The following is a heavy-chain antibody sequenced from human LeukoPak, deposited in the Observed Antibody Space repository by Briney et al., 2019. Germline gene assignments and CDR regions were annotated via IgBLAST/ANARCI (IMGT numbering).Heavy chain of an antibody. D-gene: IGHD4-17*01. CDR3: ARVNYGDYLPSFDY. Sequence: PGGSLRLSCAASGFTFSRNGMTWVRQAPGKGLEWVSYISISSSIIYYADSVKGRFTISRDNAKNSLYLQMNSLRAEDTAVYYCARVNYGDYLPSFDYWGQGTLVTVSS. J-gene: IGHJ4*02. CDR2: ISISSSII. V-gene: IGHV3-48*01. CDR1: GFTFSRNG.